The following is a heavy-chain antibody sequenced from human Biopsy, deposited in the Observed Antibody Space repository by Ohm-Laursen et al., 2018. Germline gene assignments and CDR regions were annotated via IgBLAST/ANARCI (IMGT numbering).Heavy chain of an antibody. V-gene: IGHV1-69*06. Sequence: GASVTVSCKAPEGTFSNYGVNWVRQAPGQGLEWLGGNIPILGTGNYAQKFQDRVTVAADTSTSTATMELRSLRSDDTAVYYCATKLTGYFHHWGQGTLVIVSS. D-gene: IGHD3-9*01. CDR3: ATKLTGYFHH. CDR2: NIPILGTG. CDR1: EGTFSNYG. J-gene: IGHJ1*01.